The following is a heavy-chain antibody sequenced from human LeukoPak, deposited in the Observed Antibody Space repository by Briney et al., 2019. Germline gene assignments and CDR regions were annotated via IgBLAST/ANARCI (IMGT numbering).Heavy chain of an antibody. D-gene: IGHD6-19*01. CDR2: IRYDGSNN. Sequence: GGSLRLSCAASGFTFSSYGMHWVRQAPGKGLEWVAFIRYDGSNNYYADSVKGRFTISRDNPKNTLYLQKNSLRAEATAADYCAKGQCSGWPFDYWGQETLVTVSS. CDR3: AKGQCSGWPFDY. CDR1: GFTFSSYG. V-gene: IGHV3-30*02. J-gene: IGHJ4*02.